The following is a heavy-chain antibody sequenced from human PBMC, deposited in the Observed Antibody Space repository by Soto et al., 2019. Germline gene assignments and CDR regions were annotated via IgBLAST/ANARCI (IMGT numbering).Heavy chain of an antibody. CDR1: GFTFTSSA. CDR3: AADPSGYSYANFDY. V-gene: IGHV1-58*02. J-gene: IGHJ4*02. CDR2: IVVGSGNT. D-gene: IGHD5-18*01. Sequence: GASVKVSCKASGFTFTSSAMQWVRQARGQRLEWIGWIVVGSGNTNYAQKFQERVTITRDMSTSTAYMELSSLRSEDTAVYYCAADPSGYSYANFDYWGQGTLVTVS.